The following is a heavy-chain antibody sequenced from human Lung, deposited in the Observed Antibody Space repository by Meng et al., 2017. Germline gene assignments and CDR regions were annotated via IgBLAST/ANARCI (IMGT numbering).Heavy chain of an antibody. J-gene: IGHJ4*02. CDR3: ARDEDISAAGKLFGDY. V-gene: IGHV1-2*06. D-gene: IGHD6-25*01. CDR1: GYNFPDYY. CDR2: INPKSGDT. Sequence: QVQQGQAGAEVKRPGASVKFSCKPSGYNFPDYYIHWVRRAPGQGLEWMGRINPKSGDTHYAQKFQARVTMTGDTSISTAYMELSGLRSDDTAMYYCARDEDISAAGKLFGDYWGQGTLVTVSS.